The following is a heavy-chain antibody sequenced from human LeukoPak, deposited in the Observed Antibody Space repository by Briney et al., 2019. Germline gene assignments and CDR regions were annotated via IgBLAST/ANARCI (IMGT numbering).Heavy chain of an antibody. CDR2: ISAYNGNT. CDR1: GYTFTSYG. V-gene: IGHV1-18*01. J-gene: IGHJ5*02. D-gene: IGHD2-15*01. CDR3: ARLKHIVVALDWFDP. Sequence: PEASVKVSCKASGYTFTSYGISWVRQAPGQGLEWMGWISAYNGNTNYAQKLQGRVTMTTDTSTSTAYMELRSLRSDDTAVYYCARLKHIVVALDWFDPWGQGTLVTVSS.